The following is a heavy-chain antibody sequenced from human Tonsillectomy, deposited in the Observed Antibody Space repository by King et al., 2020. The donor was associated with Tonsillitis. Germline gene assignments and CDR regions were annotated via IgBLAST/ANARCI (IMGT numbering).Heavy chain of an antibody. CDR1: GFTVSSNY. CDR3: ASRDCSSTSCYTFDAFDI. V-gene: IGHV3-53*01. J-gene: IGHJ3*02. CDR2: IYSGGST. D-gene: IGHD2-2*02. Sequence: VQLVESGGGLIQPGGSLRLSCAASGFTVSSNYMSWVRQAPGKGLEWVSVIYSGGSTYYADSVKGRFTISRDNSKNTLYLQMNSLRAEDTAVYYCASRDCSSTSCYTFDAFDIWGQGTMVTVSS.